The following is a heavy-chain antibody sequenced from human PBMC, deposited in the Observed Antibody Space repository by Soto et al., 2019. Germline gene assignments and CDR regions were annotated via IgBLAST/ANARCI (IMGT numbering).Heavy chain of an antibody. D-gene: IGHD1-26*01. CDR2: IIPIFGTA. Sequence: QVQLVQSGAEVKKPGSSVKVSCKASGGTFSSYSINWVRQAPGQGLEWMGEIIPIFGTANYAQKVQGRGTITADESTSKAYMELSSLRSEDTAVYYCARDGGRHSGGIDYWGQGTLVTVSS. CDR3: ARDGGRHSGGIDY. CDR1: GGTFSSYS. J-gene: IGHJ4*02. V-gene: IGHV1-69*01.